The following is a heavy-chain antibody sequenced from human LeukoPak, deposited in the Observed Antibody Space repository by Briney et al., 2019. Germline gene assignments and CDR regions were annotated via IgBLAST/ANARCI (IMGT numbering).Heavy chain of an antibody. D-gene: IGHD3-3*01. CDR3: ARDGEWLRPNDY. CDR2: ISWNSGNI. J-gene: IGHJ4*02. V-gene: IGHV3-9*01. CDR1: GFTFNDYA. Sequence: PGGSLRLSCAASGFTFNDYAMHWVRQAPGKGLEWVSGISWNSGNIGYADSVKGRFTISRDNAKNSLYLQMNSLRAEDTAVYYCARDGEWLRPNDYWGPATLVTV.